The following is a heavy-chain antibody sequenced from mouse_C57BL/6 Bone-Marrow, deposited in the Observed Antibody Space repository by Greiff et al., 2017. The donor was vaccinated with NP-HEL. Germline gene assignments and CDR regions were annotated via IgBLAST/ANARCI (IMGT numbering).Heavy chain of an antibody. CDR1: GFSLTSYG. Sequence: VKLMESGPGLVAPSQSLSITCTVSGFSLTSYGVDWVRQPPGKGLEWLGVIWGCGSTHYNSALMSRLSISKDNSKSHVFLKRIRLQTDDTAMYSCAIYGFFYAYWGQGTLVTVSA. D-gene: IGHD2-2*01. J-gene: IGHJ3*01. CDR2: IWGCGST. CDR3: AIYGFFYAY. V-gene: IGHV2-9*01.